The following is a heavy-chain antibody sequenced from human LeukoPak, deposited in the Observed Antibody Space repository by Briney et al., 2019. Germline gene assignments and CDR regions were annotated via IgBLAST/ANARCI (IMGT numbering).Heavy chain of an antibody. V-gene: IGHV4-34*01. CDR2: INHSGST. J-gene: IGHJ4*02. CDR3: ARGSCSNGVCYQG. Sequence: SETLSLTCAVYGGSFSGYYWIWIRQPPGKGLEWIGEINHSGSTNYSPSLKSRVTITVDTSKNQCSLKLSSVTAADTAVYYCARGSCSNGVCYQGWGQGTLVTVSS. D-gene: IGHD2-8*01. CDR1: GGSFSGYY.